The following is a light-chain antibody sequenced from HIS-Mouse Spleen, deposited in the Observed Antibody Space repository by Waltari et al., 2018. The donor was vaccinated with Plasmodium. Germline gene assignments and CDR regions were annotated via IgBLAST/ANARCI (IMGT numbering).Light chain of an antibody. CDR3: QVWDSSSDHPDVV. V-gene: IGLV3-21*03. CDR1: NIGSKS. Sequence: SYVLTQPPPVSVAPGKTARIPCGGTNIGSKSVHWYQQKPGQAPVLVGYADSDRPPGIPERFSGSNTGNTATLTISRVEAGDEADYYCQVWDSSSDHPDVVFGGGTKLTVL. J-gene: IGLJ2*01. CDR2: ADS.